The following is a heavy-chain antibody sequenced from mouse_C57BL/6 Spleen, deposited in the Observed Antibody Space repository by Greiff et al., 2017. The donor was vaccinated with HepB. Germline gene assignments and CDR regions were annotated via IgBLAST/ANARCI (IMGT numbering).Heavy chain of an antibody. CDR1: GYTFTDYY. V-gene: IGHV1-26*01. Sequence: VQLQQSGPELVKPGASVKISCKASGYTFTDYYMNWVKQSHGKSLEWIGDINPNNGGTSYNQKFKGKATLTVDKSSSTAYMELRSLTSEDSAVYYCARAEDYYGSSPWFAYWGQGTLVTVSA. CDR3: ARAEDYYGSSPWFAY. J-gene: IGHJ3*01. D-gene: IGHD1-1*01. CDR2: INPNNGGT.